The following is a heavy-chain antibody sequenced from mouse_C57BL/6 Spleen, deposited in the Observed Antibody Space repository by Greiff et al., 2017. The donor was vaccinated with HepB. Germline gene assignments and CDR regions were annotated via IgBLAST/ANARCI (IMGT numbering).Heavy chain of an antibody. CDR3: ARGDDRYAMDY. V-gene: IGHV1-52*01. Sequence: QVQLQQPGAELVRPGSSVKLSCKASGYTFTSYWMHWVKQRPIQGLEWIGNIDPSDSDTHYNQKFKDKATLTVDKSSSTAYMQLSSLTSEDSAVYYCARGDDRYAMDYWGQGTSVTVSS. J-gene: IGHJ4*01. CDR1: GYTFTSYW. D-gene: IGHD2-12*01. CDR2: IDPSDSDT.